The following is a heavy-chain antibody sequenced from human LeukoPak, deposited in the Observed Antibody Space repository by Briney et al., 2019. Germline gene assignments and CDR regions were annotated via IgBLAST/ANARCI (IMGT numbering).Heavy chain of an antibody. Sequence: PSETLPLTCTVTGGSFNSYHWSWIRQPAGKGLEWIGRFYTSGTTTYNPSLKSRVTMPVDTSKNQFSLKLTSVTAADTAVYYCARVGGIPLGAFDIWGQGTTVTVSP. CDR3: ARVGGIPLGAFDI. CDR1: GGSFNSYH. J-gene: IGHJ3*02. CDR2: FYTSGTT. V-gene: IGHV4-4*07. D-gene: IGHD3-10*01.